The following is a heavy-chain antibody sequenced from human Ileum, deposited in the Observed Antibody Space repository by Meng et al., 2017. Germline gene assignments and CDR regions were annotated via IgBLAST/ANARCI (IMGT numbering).Heavy chain of an antibody. V-gene: IGHV3-66*04. J-gene: IGHJ4*02. CDR2: IYSGGNT. CDR3: AGHTELDC. CDR1: EFTVSNNY. Sequence: EVQLVESGGGLVQPGWPLRLSCAASEFTVSNNYMSWVRQAPGKGLEWVSLIYSGGNTKYADSVKGRFTISRDNSKNTLYLQMNSLRAEDTAVYYCAGHTELDCWGQGALVTVSS.